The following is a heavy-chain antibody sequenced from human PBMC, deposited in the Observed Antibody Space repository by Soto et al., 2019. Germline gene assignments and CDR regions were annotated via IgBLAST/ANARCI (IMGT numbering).Heavy chain of an antibody. J-gene: IGHJ5*02. D-gene: IGHD3-9*01. CDR1: GGSISSYY. V-gene: IGHV4-59*08. Sequence: ETLSLTCTVSGGSISSYYWSWIRQPPGKGLEWIGYIYYSGSTNYNPPLKSRVTISVDTSKNQFSLKLSSVTAADTAVYYCARLGRASRYFDWLGWFDPWGQGTLVTVSS. CDR2: IYYSGST. CDR3: ARLGRASRYFDWLGWFDP.